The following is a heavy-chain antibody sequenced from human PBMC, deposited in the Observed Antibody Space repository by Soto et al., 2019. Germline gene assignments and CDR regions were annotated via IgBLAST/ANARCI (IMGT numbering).Heavy chain of an antibody. CDR1: GGSISSGGYY. Sequence: QVQLQESGPGLVKPSQTLSLTCTVSGGSISSGGYYWSWIRQHPGKGLEWIGYIYYSGSTYYNPSLKSRVTISVDTSKNQFSLKLSSVTAADTAVYYCARGRDPRTTVTNSFDYWGQGTLVTVSS. J-gene: IGHJ4*02. CDR3: ARGRDPRTTVTNSFDY. D-gene: IGHD4-17*01. CDR2: IYYSGST. V-gene: IGHV4-31*03.